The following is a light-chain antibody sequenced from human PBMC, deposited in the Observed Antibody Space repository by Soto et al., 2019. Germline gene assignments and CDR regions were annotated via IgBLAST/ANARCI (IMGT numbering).Light chain of an antibody. CDR3: QQCYSVPYT. Sequence: DIVMTQSPDSLAVSLGERATINCKSSQSVLYSSNNKNYLAWYQQKPGQPPKLLIYWAPTRESGVPDRFSGSGSGTEFTLTISSLQAEDVAVYYCQQCYSVPYTFGQGTKLEIK. CDR2: WAP. CDR1: QSVLYSSNNKNY. V-gene: IGKV4-1*01. J-gene: IGKJ2*01.